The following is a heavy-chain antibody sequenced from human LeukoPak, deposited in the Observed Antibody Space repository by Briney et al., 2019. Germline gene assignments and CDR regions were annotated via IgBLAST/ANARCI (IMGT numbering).Heavy chain of an antibody. D-gene: IGHD6-19*01. J-gene: IGHJ4*02. Sequence: AGGSLRLSCAASGYIFRRYWVSWVRQAPGKGLEWVANINEDGSQKNYVDSVKGRFTISRDNAKKLLYLQMNSLRAEDTALYYCARDMSFSTSDWYGELDNWGQGTLVTVSS. CDR2: INEDGSQK. CDR1: GYIFRRYW. CDR3: ARDMSFSTSDWYGELDN. V-gene: IGHV3-7*05.